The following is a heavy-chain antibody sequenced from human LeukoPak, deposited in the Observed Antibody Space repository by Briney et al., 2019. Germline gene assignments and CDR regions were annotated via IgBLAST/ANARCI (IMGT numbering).Heavy chain of an antibody. D-gene: IGHD3-16*01. V-gene: IGHV3-23*01. CDR1: GFTFSSYG. CDR2: ISGSGHRT. CDR3: AKDWGEYFDYVWGSFTSFDF. Sequence: GGSLRLSCAASGFTFSSYGVSWVRQAPGKGLEWVSGISGSGHRTYYADSVKGRFTISRDNYKNTLYLQMNSLRAEDTAVYYCAKDWGEYFDYVWGSFTSFDFWGQGTLVTVSS. J-gene: IGHJ4*02.